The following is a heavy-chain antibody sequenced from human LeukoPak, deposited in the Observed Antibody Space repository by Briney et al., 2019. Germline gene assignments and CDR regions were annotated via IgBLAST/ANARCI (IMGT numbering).Heavy chain of an antibody. CDR1: GFTFSSYA. Sequence: PGGSLRLSCAASGFTFSSYAMSWVRQAPGKGLECISGFSGSGGSTYYADSIKGRFTISRDNSKNTLYLQMNSLRADDTAVYYCARSGYNRFDSWGQGTLVTVSS. CDR3: ARSGYNRFDS. D-gene: IGHD5-24*01. J-gene: IGHJ4*02. CDR2: FSGSGGST. V-gene: IGHV3-23*01.